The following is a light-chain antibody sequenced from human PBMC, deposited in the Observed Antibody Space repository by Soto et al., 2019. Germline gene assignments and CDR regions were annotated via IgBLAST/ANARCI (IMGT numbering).Light chain of an antibody. J-gene: IGLJ3*02. CDR1: SSDVEANKL. CDR2: EDI. Sequence: QSVLTQPASVSGSPGQSITISCTGSSSDVEANKLVSWYQQHPGTAPRLLIYEDIRRPSGIPDRFSGSKSGTSATLGITGLQTGDEADYYCGTWDGSLNAWVFGGGTKLTVL. V-gene: IGLV1-51*01. CDR3: GTWDGSLNAWV.